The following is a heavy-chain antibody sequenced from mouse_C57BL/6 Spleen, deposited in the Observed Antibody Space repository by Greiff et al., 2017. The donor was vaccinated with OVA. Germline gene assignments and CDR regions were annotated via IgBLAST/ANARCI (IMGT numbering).Heavy chain of an antibody. D-gene: IGHD2-4*01. Sequence: VQLQQSGAELARPGASVKLSCKASGYTFTSYGISWVKQRTGQGLEWIGEIYPRSGNTYYNEKFKGKATLTADKSSSTAYMELRSLTSEDSAVYFCARSPSYYDYEGFADWGQGTLVTVSA. CDR1: GYTFTSYG. CDR3: ARSPSYYDYEGFAD. V-gene: IGHV1-81*01. J-gene: IGHJ3*01. CDR2: IYPRSGNT.